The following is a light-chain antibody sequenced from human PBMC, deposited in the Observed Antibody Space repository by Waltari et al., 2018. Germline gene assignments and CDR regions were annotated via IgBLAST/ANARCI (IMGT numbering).Light chain of an antibody. CDR2: KAS. J-gene: IGKJ3*01. CDR1: ENVNNY. CDR3: QHNYCTPFT. Sequence: DIQMTQSPSSLSASVGDRITITCRASENVNNYLNWYQHKPGKAPKLLIYKASTLQSGVPSRFSGSGSGTDYTFTISSLQSEDVATYYCQHNYCTPFTFGPGTKLDIK. V-gene: IGKV1-39*01.